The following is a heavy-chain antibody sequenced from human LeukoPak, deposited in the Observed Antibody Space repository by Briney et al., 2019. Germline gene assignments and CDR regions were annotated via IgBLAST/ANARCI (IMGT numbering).Heavy chain of an antibody. CDR2: ISYAGSTE. V-gene: IGHV3-30*18. J-gene: IGHJ4*02. D-gene: IGHD6-19*01. CDR3: TKEPIPVAGGYYFDY. Sequence: GGSLRLSCAASGFTFSSYGMHWVRQAPGKGLEWVAVISYAGSTEYYADSVKGRFTISRDNSQNTLYLQINSLRAEDTAVYYCTKEPIPVAGGYYFDYWGQGTLVTVSS. CDR1: GFTFSSYG.